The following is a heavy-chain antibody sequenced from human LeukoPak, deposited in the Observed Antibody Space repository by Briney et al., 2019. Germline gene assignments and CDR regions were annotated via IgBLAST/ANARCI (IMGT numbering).Heavy chain of an antibody. Sequence: GGSLRLSCAASGFTSRSYATSWIRQAPGKGLEWVSTISTSGGTSGGSTYYADSVKGRFTISRDNSKNTLYLQMNSLRAEDTAVYYCANHPGRRGVHDVIDYWGQGTLVTVSS. CDR2: ISTSGGTSGGST. V-gene: IGHV3-23*01. D-gene: IGHD3-10*01. CDR3: ANHPGRRGVHDVIDY. J-gene: IGHJ4*02. CDR1: GFTSRSYA.